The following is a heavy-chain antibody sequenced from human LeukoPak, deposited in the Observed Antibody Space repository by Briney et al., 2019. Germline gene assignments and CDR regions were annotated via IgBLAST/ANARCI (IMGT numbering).Heavy chain of an antibody. V-gene: IGHV3-21*01. Sequence: PGGSLRLSCAASGFTFSSYEMNWVRQAPGKGLEWVSSISSSSSYIYYADSVKGRFTISRDNAKNSLYLQMNSLRAEDTAVYYCARDGSTRTYDYWGQGTLVTVSS. CDR2: ISSSSSYI. CDR1: GFTFSSYE. J-gene: IGHJ4*02. CDR3: ARDGSTRTYDY. D-gene: IGHD1-14*01.